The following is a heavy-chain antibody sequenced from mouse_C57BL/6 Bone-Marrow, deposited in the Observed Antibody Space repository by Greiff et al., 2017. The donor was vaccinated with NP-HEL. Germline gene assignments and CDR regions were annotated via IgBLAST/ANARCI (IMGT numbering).Heavy chain of an antibody. J-gene: IGHJ3*01. CDR1: GYSFTSYY. D-gene: IGHD2-3*01. CDR2: IYPGSGNT. Sequence: VQGVESGPELVKPGASVKISCKASGYSFTSYYIHWVKQRPGQGLEWIGWIYPGSGNTKYNEKFKGKATLTADTSSSTAYMQLSSLTSEDSAVYYCARWGNDGYFGGFAYWGQGTLVTVSA. V-gene: IGHV1-66*01. CDR3: ARWGNDGYFGGFAY.